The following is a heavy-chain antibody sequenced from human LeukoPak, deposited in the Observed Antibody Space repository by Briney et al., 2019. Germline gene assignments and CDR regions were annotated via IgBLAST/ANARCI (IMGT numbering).Heavy chain of an antibody. Sequence: SETLSLTCTVSGAYISTYYWSWIRQPPGKGLEWIGSIYYSGSTNYNPSLKSRVTISVDTSKNQFSLKLTSVTAADTAMYYCACGEEYIGGIFDYWGQGTLVTVSS. J-gene: IGHJ4*02. V-gene: IGHV4-59*01. CDR1: GAYISTYY. CDR3: ACGEEYIGGIFDY. CDR2: IYYSGST. D-gene: IGHD6-6*01.